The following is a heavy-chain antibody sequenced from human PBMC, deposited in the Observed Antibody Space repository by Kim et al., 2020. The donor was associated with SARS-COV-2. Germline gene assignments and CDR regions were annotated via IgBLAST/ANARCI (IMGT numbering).Heavy chain of an antibody. CDR3: ARDVVAGTSDY. Sequence: RYYADSVKGRFTISRDNAKNSLYLQMNSLRAEDTAVYYCARDVVAGTSDYWGQGTLVTVSS. CDR2: R. D-gene: IGHD6-19*01. V-gene: IGHV3-21*01. J-gene: IGHJ4*02.